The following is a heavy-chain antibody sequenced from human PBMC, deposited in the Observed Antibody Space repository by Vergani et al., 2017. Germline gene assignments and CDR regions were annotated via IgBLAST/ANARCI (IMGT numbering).Heavy chain of an antibody. CDR3: ARGRWSAV. CDR1: GGSIRSTFYY. CDR2: IYYSGST. V-gene: IGHV4-39*07. J-gene: IGHJ6*02. Sequence: QLQLQESDPGLVKPSETLSLTCTVSGGSIRSTFYYWGWIRQPPGKGLEWIGTIYYSGSTYYNPSLKSRVTISVDTSKNQFSLKLSSVTAADTAVYYCARGRWSAVWGQGTTVTVSS.